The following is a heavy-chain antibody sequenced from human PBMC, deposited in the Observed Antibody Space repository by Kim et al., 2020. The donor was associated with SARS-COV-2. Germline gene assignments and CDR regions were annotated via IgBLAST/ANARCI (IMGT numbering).Heavy chain of an antibody. J-gene: IGHJ3*02. D-gene: IGHD6-19*01. CDR3: ARRGWDAFDI. V-gene: IGHV5-51*01. CDR2: T. Sequence: TRYSPSFQGQVTISADKSISTAYLQWSSLKASDTAMYYCARRGWDAFDIWGQGTMVTVSS.